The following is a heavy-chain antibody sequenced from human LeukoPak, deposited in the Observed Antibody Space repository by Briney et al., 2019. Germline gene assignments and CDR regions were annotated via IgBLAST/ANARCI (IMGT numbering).Heavy chain of an antibody. V-gene: IGHV4-39*07. D-gene: IGHD1-1*01. CDR3: ARDWNRYAY. CDR1: GGSISSSSYY. CDR2: IYYSGST. J-gene: IGHJ4*02. Sequence: SETLSLTCTVSGGSISSSSYYWGWIRQPPGKGLEWIGSIYYSGSTYYNPSLKSRVTISVDTSKNQFSLYLDSVTAADTAVYYCARDWNRYAYWGQGTLVTVSS.